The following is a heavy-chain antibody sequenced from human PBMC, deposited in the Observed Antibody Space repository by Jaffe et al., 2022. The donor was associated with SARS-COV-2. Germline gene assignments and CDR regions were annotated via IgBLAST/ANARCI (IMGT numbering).Heavy chain of an antibody. V-gene: IGHV4-61*02. D-gene: IGHD3-22*01. CDR3: ARADSSGYYDFDY. CDR1: GGSISSGSYY. Sequence: QVQLQESGPGLVKPSQTLSLTCTVSGGSISSGSYYWSWIRQPAGKGLEWIGRIYTSGSTNYNPSLKSRVTISVDTSKNQFSLKLSSVTAADTAVYYCARADSSGYYDFDYWGQGTLVTVSS. J-gene: IGHJ4*02. CDR2: IYTSGST.